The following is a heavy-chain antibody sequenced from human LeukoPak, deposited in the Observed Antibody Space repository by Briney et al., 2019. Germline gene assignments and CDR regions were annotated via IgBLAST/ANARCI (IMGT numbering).Heavy chain of an antibody. CDR1: GGSISSGSYY. J-gene: IGHJ4*02. D-gene: IGHD6-13*01. CDR3: ARSSSWYRGVFNY. Sequence: SETLSLTCTVSGGSISSGSYYWSWIRQPAGKGLEWIGRIYTSGSTNYNPSLKSRVTISVDTSKNQFSLKLSSVAAADTAVYYCARSSSWYRGVFNYWGQGTLVTVSS. V-gene: IGHV4-61*02. CDR2: IYTSGST.